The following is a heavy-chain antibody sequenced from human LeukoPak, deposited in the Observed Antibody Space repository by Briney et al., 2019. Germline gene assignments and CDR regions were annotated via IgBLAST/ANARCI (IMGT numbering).Heavy chain of an antibody. J-gene: IGHJ4*02. CDR2: ISYDGSNK. CDR1: GFTFSSYG. Sequence: GRPLRLSCAASGFTFSSYGMHWVRQAPGKGLEWVAVISYDGSNKYYADSAKRRFTISRDNSKNTLYLQMNSLRAEDTAVYYCVTDRPYYYDSSGYLLDYWGQGTLVTVSS. CDR3: VTDRPYYYDSSGYLLDY. V-gene: IGHV3-30*03. D-gene: IGHD3-22*01.